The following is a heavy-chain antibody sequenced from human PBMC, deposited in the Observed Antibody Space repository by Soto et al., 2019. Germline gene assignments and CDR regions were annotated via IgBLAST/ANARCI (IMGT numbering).Heavy chain of an antibody. Sequence: LSLTCAVSGFFISSGNYWGWIRKPPGKGLEWIGSIFHGGNTYYNPSLKSRVTISVDMSKNQFSLKLNSVTAADTAVYYCARARWYDAFDVWGQGTEVTVS. D-gene: IGHD2-15*01. CDR1: GFFISSGNY. J-gene: IGHJ3*01. V-gene: IGHV4-38-2*01. CDR2: IFHGGNT. CDR3: ARARWYDAFDV.